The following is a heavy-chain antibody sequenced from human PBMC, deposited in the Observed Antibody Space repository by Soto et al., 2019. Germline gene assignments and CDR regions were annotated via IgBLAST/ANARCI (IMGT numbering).Heavy chain of an antibody. CDR1: GASFSHFY. D-gene: IGHD6-13*01. V-gene: IGHV4-34*01. J-gene: IGHJ6*02. CDR3: ASSNIAATGFYYYGMDV. Sequence: SETLSLTCTVSGASFSHFYWSWIRQPPGKGLEWIGEIYHSGSTNYNPSLKSRVTISVDKSKNQFSLRLSSVTAADTAVYYCASSNIAATGFYYYGMDVWGRGTTVTVS. CDR2: IYHSGST.